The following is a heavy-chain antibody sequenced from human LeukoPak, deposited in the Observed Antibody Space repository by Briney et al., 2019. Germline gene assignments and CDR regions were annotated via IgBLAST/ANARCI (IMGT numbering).Heavy chain of an antibody. J-gene: IGHJ4*02. CDR2: IKSKTDGCTT. CDR3: TTCPPYCSGGSCYFWAFDY. V-gene: IGHV3-15*01. D-gene: IGHD2-15*01. CDR1: GFTFSNAW. Sequence: SGGSLRLSCAASGFTFSNAWMSWVRQAPGKGLEWVGRIKSKTDGCTTDYAAPVKGRFTISRDDSKNTLYLQMNSLKTEDTAVYYCTTCPPYCSGGSCYFWAFDYWGQGTLVTVSS.